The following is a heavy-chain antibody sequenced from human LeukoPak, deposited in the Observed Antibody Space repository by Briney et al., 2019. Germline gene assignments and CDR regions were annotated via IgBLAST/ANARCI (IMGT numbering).Heavy chain of an antibody. CDR1: GGTFSSYA. Sequence: GASVKVSCKASGGTFSSYAISWVRQAPGQGLEWMGGIIPIFGTANYAQKFQGRVTITADESTSTAYMELSSLRSEDTAVYYCARDNYYDSSGFGEFDYWGQGTLVTVSS. CDR3: ARDNYYDSSGFGEFDY. CDR2: IIPIFGTA. D-gene: IGHD3-22*01. J-gene: IGHJ4*02. V-gene: IGHV1-69*13.